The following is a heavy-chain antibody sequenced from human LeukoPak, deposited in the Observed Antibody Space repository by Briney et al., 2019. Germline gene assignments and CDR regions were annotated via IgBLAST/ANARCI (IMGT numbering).Heavy chain of an antibody. Sequence: PGGSLRLSCAASGFTFNRYGMHWVRQAPGKGLECVAFIRYDESHRFYGDSVRGRFTISRDNSKNTLHLQMNSLRAEDTAVYYCAKDYSTNNWNEGIGYWGQGTLVTVSS. J-gene: IGHJ4*02. D-gene: IGHD1-20*01. CDR2: IRYDESHR. CDR3: AKDYSTNNWNEGIGY. CDR1: GFTFNRYG. V-gene: IGHV3-30*02.